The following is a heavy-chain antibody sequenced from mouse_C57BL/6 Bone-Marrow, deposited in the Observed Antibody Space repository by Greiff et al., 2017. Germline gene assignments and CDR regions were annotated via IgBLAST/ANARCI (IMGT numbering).Heavy chain of an antibody. CDR3: ARSHGSSYVYAMDY. Sequence: EVKLEESGGGLVQPGGSLSLSCAASGFTFTDYYMSWVRQPPGKALEWLGFIRNKANGYTTEYSASVKGRFTISRDNSQSILYLQMNALRAEDSATYYCARSHGSSYVYAMDYWGQGTSVTVSS. CDR1: GFTFTDYY. D-gene: IGHD1-1*01. J-gene: IGHJ4*01. CDR2: IRNKANGYTT. V-gene: IGHV7-3*01.